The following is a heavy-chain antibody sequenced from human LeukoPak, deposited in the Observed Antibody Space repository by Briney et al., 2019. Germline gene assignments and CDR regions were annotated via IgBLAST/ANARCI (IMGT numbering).Heavy chain of an antibody. J-gene: IGHJ4*02. CDR2: IYSGGST. V-gene: IGHV3-66*02. CDR1: GFTVSSNY. CDR3: AKDGPGFSGWADY. D-gene: IGHD6-19*01. Sequence: PGGSLRLSCAASGFTVSSNYMSWVRQAPGKGLEWVSVIYSGGSTYYADSVKGRFTISRDNSKNTQYLQMNSLRAEDAAVYYCAKDGPGFSGWADYWGQGTLVTVSS.